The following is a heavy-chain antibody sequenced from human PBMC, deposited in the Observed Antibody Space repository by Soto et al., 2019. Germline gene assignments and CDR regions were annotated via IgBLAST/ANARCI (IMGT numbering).Heavy chain of an antibody. J-gene: IGHJ5*02. Sequence: ASGVTIRSCAISWMRHALGQGLEWMGAIIPIFGTANYAQKFQSRVTITAGEATSTAYMELSSLKSEDTAVYYCASSSIAARQKFFDPWGQGTLVTVSS. V-gene: IGHV1-69*01. CDR3: ASSSIAARQKFFDP. CDR2: IIPIFGTA. D-gene: IGHD6-6*01. CDR1: GVTIRSCA.